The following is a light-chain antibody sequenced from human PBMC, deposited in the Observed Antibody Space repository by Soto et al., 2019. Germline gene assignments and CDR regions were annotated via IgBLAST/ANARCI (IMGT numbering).Light chain of an antibody. CDR3: QVWDSVGGVV. Sequence: SYELTQPPSVSVAPGKTARITCGGNNIGSKSVHWYQQKPGQAPVLVIYYDSDRPSGIPERFSGSNSGNTATLTISRVEAGDEADYYCQVWDSVGGVVFGGGTKLTV. CDR1: NIGSKS. J-gene: IGLJ2*01. CDR2: YDS. V-gene: IGLV3-21*04.